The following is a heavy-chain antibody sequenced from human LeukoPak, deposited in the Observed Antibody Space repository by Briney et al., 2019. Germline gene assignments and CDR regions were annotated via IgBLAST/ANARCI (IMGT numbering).Heavy chain of an antibody. CDR2: ISYDGSNK. J-gene: IGHJ4*02. Sequence: QPGGSLRLSCAASGFTFSSYAMHWVRQAPGKGLEWVAVISYDGSNKYYADSVKGRFTISRDNSKNTLCLQMNSLRAEDTAVYYCASEIIFGSFDYWGQGTLVTVSS. CDR3: ASEIIFGSFDY. V-gene: IGHV3-30*04. CDR1: GFTFSSYA. D-gene: IGHD3-3*01.